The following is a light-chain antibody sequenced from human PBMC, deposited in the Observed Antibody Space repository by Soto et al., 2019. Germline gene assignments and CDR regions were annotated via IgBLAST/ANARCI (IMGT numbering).Light chain of an antibody. CDR3: QHSYSTPHT. CDR1: QSISNS. CDR2: AAS. V-gene: IGKV1-39*01. J-gene: IGKJ2*01. Sequence: DIQVTQSPSSLSASVGDRVSITCRASQSISNSLNWYQQKPGKAPKLLIFAASSLQSGVTSRFSGSGSGTDFTLTINSLQPEDFATYDCQHSYSTPHTFGQGTNLDI.